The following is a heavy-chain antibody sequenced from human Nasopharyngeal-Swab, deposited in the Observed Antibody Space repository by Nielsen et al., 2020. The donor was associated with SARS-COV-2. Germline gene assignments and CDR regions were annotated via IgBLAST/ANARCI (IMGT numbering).Heavy chain of an antibody. CDR2: ISSSSSYI. V-gene: IGHV3-21*01. Sequence: GGSLRLSCAASGFTFSSYSMNWVGQAPGKGLEGVSSISSSSSYIYYADSVKGRFTISRDNAKNSLYLQMNSLRAEDTAVYYCARDLGELPYYSYGMDVWGQGTTVTVSS. D-gene: IGHD3-16*01. CDR1: GFTFSSYS. J-gene: IGHJ6*02. CDR3: ARDLGELPYYSYGMDV.